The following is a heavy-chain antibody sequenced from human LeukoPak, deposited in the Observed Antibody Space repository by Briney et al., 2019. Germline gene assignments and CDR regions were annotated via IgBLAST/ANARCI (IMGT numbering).Heavy chain of an antibody. CDR1: GFTFSGSA. CDR2: IRSKANSYAT. D-gene: IGHD5-18*01. Sequence: GGSLRLSCAASGFTFSGSALHWVRLASEKGLEWVGRIRSKANSYATTYTASVQGRFTLPRDDSKNTAYLQMNSLKTEDTAVYYCTTAAVDTAMSLHYWGQGTLVTVSS. J-gene: IGHJ4*02. V-gene: IGHV3-73*01. CDR3: TTAAVDTAMSLHY.